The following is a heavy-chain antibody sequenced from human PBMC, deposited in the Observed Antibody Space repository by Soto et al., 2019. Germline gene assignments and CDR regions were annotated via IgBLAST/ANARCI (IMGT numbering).Heavy chain of an antibody. D-gene: IGHD6-19*01. V-gene: IGHV3-23*01. CDR2: ISARCST. Sequence: GVSLRISCAASGFPCSNYTMTWARQAPGKGLEWVSTISARCSTWYADSVKGRFTIYRDNSKNPLYLQMNSLRAEDTAVFYCAKDLGAVPGTGDGFDYWGQGTLVTVSS. J-gene: IGHJ4*02. CDR3: AKDLGAVPGTGDGFDY. CDR1: GFPCSNYT.